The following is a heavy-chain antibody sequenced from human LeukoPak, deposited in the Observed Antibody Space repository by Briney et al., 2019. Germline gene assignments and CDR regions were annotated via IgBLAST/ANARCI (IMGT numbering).Heavy chain of an antibody. V-gene: IGHV3-33*01. J-gene: IGHJ4*02. CDR2: IWSDGSKK. D-gene: IGHD6-13*01. CDR1: GFTFSSYG. CDR3: ARDHSAGRFCFDH. Sequence: GGSLRLSCAASGFTFSSYGMQWVRQAPGKGLEWVAVIWSDGSKKYYADSVKGRFTISRDSSKNTLYLQMNSLRAEDTAIYFCARDHSAGRFCFDHWGQGTLVTVSS.